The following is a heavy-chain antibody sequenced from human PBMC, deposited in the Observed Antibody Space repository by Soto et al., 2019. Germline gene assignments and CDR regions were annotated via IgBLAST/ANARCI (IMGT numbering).Heavy chain of an antibody. D-gene: IGHD3-9*01. CDR2: ISYDGDSE. CDR3: ANPKSGKYWGYFQS. J-gene: IGHJ5*02. V-gene: IGHV3-30*18. Sequence: QVQLVESGGGVVQPGRSLRLSCAASGFTFSNYDMHWVRQAPGKGLEWVALISYDGDSEYYVDSVKGRFTISRDNSKNTLYLQVDSLRTEETAVYYGANPKSGKYWGYFQSWGPGTLVTVSS. CDR1: GFTFSNYD.